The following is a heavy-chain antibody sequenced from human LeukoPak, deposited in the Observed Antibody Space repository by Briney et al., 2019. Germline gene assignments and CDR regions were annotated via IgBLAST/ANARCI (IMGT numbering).Heavy chain of an antibody. Sequence: GASVKVSCKASGYTFTDYYMHWVRQAPGQGLEWMGWINPKSGGTKYAQKSQGRVTMTRDTSISTAYMELNRLTSDDTAVFYCARDLEDLVRRDNWFDPWGQGTLLTVSS. CDR3: ARDLEDLVRRDNWFDP. CDR2: INPKSGGT. J-gene: IGHJ5*02. D-gene: IGHD3-10*01. V-gene: IGHV1-2*02. CDR1: GYTFTDYY.